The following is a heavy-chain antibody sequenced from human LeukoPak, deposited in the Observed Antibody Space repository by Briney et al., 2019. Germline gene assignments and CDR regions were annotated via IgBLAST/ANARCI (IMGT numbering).Heavy chain of an antibody. CDR2: INHSGST. V-gene: IGHV4-34*01. D-gene: IGHD3-3*01. CDR1: GGSFSGYY. CDR3: ARVGYDFWSGGQYDY. Sequence: SETLSLTCAVYGGSFSGYYWSWIRQPPGKGLEWIGEINHSGSTNYNPSLKRRVTISVDTSKNQFSLKLSSVTAADTAVYYCARVGYDFWSGGQYDYWGQGTLVTVSS. J-gene: IGHJ4*02.